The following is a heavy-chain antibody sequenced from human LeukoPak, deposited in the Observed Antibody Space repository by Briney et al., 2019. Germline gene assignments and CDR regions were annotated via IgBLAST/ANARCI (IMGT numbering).Heavy chain of an antibody. Sequence: SETLSLTCAVSGGSISSRNWWSWVRQPPGKGLEWIGEIYHSGSTNYNPSLKTRVTISVDKSKNQFSLKLSSVTAADTAVYYCARAWDGYYYLDYWGQGTLVTVSS. CDR3: ARAWDGYYYLDY. J-gene: IGHJ4*02. V-gene: IGHV4-4*02. D-gene: IGHD3-22*01. CDR2: IYHSGST. CDR1: GGSISSRNW.